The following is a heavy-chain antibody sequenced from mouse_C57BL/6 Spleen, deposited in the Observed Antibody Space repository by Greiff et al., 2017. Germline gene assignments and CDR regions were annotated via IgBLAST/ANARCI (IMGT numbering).Heavy chain of an antibody. J-gene: IGHJ2*01. CDR3: ARPGGYYFDY. V-gene: IGHV1-85*01. Sequence: QVHVKQSGPELVKPGASVKLSCKASGYTFTSYDINWVKQRPGQGLEWIGWIYPRDGSTKYNEKFKGKATLTVDTSSSTAYMELHSLTSEDSAVYFCARPGGYYFDYWGQGTTLTVSS. CDR1: GYTFTSYD. CDR2: IYPRDGST. D-gene: IGHD1-1*02.